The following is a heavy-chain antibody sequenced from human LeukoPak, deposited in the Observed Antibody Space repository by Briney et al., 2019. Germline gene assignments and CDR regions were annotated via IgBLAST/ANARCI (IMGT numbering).Heavy chain of an antibody. J-gene: IGHJ3*02. CDR3: ARAVFADAFDI. D-gene: IGHD2-21*01. V-gene: IGHV4-34*01. CDR2: INHSGST. Sequence: SETLSLTCAVYGGSFSGYYWSWIRQPPGKGLEWIGEINHSGSTNYNPSLKSRVTISVDTSKNQFSLKLSSVTAADTAVYYCARAVFADAFDIWGQGTMVTVSS. CDR1: GGSFSGYY.